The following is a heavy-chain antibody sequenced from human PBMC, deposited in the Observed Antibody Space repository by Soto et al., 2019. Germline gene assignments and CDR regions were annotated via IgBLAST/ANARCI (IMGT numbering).Heavy chain of an antibody. CDR1: GFTFRSYG. Sequence: QVQLVESGGGVVQPGRSLRLSCAASGFTFRSYGMHWVRQAPGKGLEWVAVLWYDGTNEFYADSVKGRFTISRNNAKNTLKLQMNSLRVVYAAVYYWARDSDLLREGGYLDYGGQGTLVIVSS. CDR3: ARDSDLLREGGYLDY. J-gene: IGHJ4*02. D-gene: IGHD3-16*01. CDR2: LWYDGTNE. V-gene: IGHV3-33*01.